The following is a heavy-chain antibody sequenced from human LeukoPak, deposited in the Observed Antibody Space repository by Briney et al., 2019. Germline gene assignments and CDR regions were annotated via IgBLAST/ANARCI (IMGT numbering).Heavy chain of an antibody. D-gene: IGHD6-13*01. V-gene: IGHV4-38-2*01. CDR1: GYSISSGYC. CDR2: IYHSGST. CDR3: ARLGGRIAAAGPNFDY. J-gene: IGHJ4*02. Sequence: SETLSLTCAVSGYSISSGYCWGWIRPPPGKGLEWIGSIYHSGSTYYNPSLKSRVTISVDASKNQFSLKLSSVTAADTAVYYCARLGGRIAAAGPNFDYWGQGTLVTVSS.